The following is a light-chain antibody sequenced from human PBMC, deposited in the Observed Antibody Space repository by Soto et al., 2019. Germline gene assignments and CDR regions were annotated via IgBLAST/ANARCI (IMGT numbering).Light chain of an antibody. J-gene: IGKJ5*01. CDR1: QSVSSN. Sequence: EIVMTQSPATLSVSPGKISTLSCRASQSVSSNLAWYQQKPGQAPRLLIYGSSTRATGIPARFSGSGSGTEFNLTISSLQSEDFAVYYCQQYNNWLPITFGPGTRLE. CDR3: QQYNNWLPIT. CDR2: GSS. V-gene: IGKV3-15*01.